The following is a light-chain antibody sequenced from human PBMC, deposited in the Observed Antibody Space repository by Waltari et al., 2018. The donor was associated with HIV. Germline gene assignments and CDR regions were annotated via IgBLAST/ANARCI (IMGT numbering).Light chain of an antibody. J-gene: IGLJ1*01. CDR2: DNP. CDR3: GTGDTSLSAWI. Sequence: QSVLTQPPSVSATPGQKVTISCSGSSSNIATNYVSCSQHFPGTVPKVLIYDNPNGSSGMPDRLSGSKSGTSATLDIAGLQTGDEAHYYCGTGDTSLSAWIFGTGTKVTVL. V-gene: IGLV1-51*01. CDR1: SSNIATNY.